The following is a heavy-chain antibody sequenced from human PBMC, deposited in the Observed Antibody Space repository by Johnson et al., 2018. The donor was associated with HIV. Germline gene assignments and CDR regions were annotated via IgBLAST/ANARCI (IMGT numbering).Heavy chain of an antibody. V-gene: IGHV3-30*04. CDR1: GFTFSSYA. Sequence: QVQLVESGGGVVQPGRSLRLSCAASGFTFSSYAMHWVRQAPGKGLEGVAVISYDGSNKYYADSVKGRFTISRDNSNNTLYLQMNSLRAEDTAVYYCAKERYSRSAFDIWGQGTMVTVSS. CDR2: ISYDGSNK. CDR3: AKERYSRSAFDI. D-gene: IGHD6-13*01. J-gene: IGHJ3*02.